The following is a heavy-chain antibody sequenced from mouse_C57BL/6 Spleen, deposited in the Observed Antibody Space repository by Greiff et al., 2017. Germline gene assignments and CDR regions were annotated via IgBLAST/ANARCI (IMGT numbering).Heavy chain of an antibody. J-gene: IGHJ4*01. V-gene: IGHV2-2*01. CDR2: IWSGGST. CDR1: GFSLTSYA. Sequence: VQLQESGPGLVAPSQSLSITCTVSGFSLTSYAISWVRQPPGKGLAWLGVIWSGGSTDYNAAFISRLSISKDNSKSQVFFKMNSLQADDTAIYYCARKATHYAMDYWGQGTSVTVSS. CDR3: ARKATHYAMDY.